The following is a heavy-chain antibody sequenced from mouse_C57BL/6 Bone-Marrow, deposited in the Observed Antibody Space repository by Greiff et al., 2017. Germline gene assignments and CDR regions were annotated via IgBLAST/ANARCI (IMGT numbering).Heavy chain of an antibody. J-gene: IGHJ1*03. CDR3: ARGIYYDGSSYWYFDV. Sequence: QVQLQQPGAELVKPGASVKLSCKASGYTFTSYWMQWVKQRPGQGLEWIGEIDPSDSYTNYNQKFKGKATLTVDTSSSTAYMQLSSLTSEDSAVYYCARGIYYDGSSYWYFDVWGTGTTVTVSS. V-gene: IGHV1-50*01. D-gene: IGHD1-1*01. CDR2: IDPSDSYT. CDR1: GYTFTSYW.